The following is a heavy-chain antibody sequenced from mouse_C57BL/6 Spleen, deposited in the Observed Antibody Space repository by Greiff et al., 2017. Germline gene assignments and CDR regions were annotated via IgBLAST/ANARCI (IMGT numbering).Heavy chain of an antibody. CDR3: ARDDGLWFAY. Sequence: VQLQQSGAELVKPGASVKISCKASGYAFRSYWMNWVQQRPGKGLEWIGQIYPGDGDTNYKGTFKGKATLTADKSSSTAYMQLSSLTSEDSAVYFCARDDGLWFAYWGQGTLVTVSA. J-gene: IGHJ3*01. V-gene: IGHV1-80*01. CDR1: GYAFRSYW. D-gene: IGHD2-3*01. CDR2: IYPGDGDT.